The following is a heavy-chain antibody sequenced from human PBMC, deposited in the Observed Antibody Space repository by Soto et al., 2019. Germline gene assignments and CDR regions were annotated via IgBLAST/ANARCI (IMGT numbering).Heavy chain of an antibody. Sequence: GGSLRLSCAASGFTFDNYAMHWVRQAPGKGLEWVSGINWNSGNIGYADSVKGRFTISRDNAKNSLYLQMNSLRAEDTALYYCAKARIVIIITAPHAFDIWGQGTKVTVSS. CDR1: GFTFDNYA. J-gene: IGHJ3*02. D-gene: IGHD2-8*01. CDR3: AKARIVIIITAPHAFDI. CDR2: INWNSGNI. V-gene: IGHV3-9*01.